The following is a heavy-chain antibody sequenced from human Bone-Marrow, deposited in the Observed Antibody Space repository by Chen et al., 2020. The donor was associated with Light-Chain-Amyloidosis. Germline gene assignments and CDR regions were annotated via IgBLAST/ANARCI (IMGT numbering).Heavy chain of an antibody. CDR1: GFTFNNAW. Sequence: EVQLVESGGGLINPGGSLRLSCAASGFTFNNAWVSWVRQAPGKGLEWVGRIKSKTDGETTDYAAPVKGRFTISRDDSTDTLYLQMDSLKTEDTAVYYCATGTPGGYYQYYYMDVWGQGTTVIVSS. V-gene: IGHV3-15*01. J-gene: IGHJ6*03. CDR2: IKSKTDGETT. CDR3: ATGTPGGYYQYYYMDV. D-gene: IGHD2-8*02.